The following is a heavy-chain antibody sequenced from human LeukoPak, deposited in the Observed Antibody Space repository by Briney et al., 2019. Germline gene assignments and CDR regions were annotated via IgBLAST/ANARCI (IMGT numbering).Heavy chain of an antibody. D-gene: IGHD2-15*01. CDR2: ISSSGSTI. Sequence: GGSLRLSCAASGVTFSSYEMNWVRQAPGQGLEWVSYISSSGSTIYYADSVKGRFTISRDNAKNSLYLQMNSLRAEDTAVYYWARVAEVAVYFDYWGQGTLVTVSS. V-gene: IGHV3-48*03. CDR1: GVTFSSYE. J-gene: IGHJ4*02. CDR3: ARVAEVAVYFDY.